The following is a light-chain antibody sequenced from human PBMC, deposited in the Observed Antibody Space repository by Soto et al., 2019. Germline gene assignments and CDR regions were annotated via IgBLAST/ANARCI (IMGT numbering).Light chain of an antibody. CDR3: QQRSNWPLT. CDR2: DAS. J-gene: IGKJ4*01. V-gene: IGKV3-11*01. CDR1: QSVSSY. Sequence: EIVLPQSPAPLSLSPGARATLSCRASQSVSSYLAWYQQKPGQAPRLLIYDASNRATGIPARFSGSGSGTDFTLTISSLEPEDFAVYYCQQRSNWPLTFGGGTKVEIK.